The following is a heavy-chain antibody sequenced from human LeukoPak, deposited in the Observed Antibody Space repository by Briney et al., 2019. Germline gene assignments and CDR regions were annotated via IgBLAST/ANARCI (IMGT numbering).Heavy chain of an antibody. Sequence: GGSLRLSCAASGFDFSSNWMHWVRHAPGQGLVWVSRIKGDGISTNYADSVKGRFTISRDNSKNTLYLQMNSLRAEDTAVYYCAGQGRFLEWLPYFDYWGQGTLVTVSS. J-gene: IGHJ4*02. V-gene: IGHV3-74*01. D-gene: IGHD3-3*01. CDR2: IKGDGIST. CDR1: GFDFSSNW. CDR3: AGQGRFLEWLPYFDY.